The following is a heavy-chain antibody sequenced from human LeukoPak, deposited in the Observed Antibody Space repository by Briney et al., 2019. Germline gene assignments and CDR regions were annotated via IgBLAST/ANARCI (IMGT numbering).Heavy chain of an antibody. CDR2: INSDGSTT. CDR1: GFTFSSYW. Sequence: TGGSLRLSCAASGFTFSSYWMHWVRQAPGKGLVWVSRINSDGSTTSYADSVKGRFPISRDNAKNTLDLQMNSLRADDTAVYYCARDWPSEWQQLPDYDAVDIWGQGTMVTVSS. J-gene: IGHJ3*02. D-gene: IGHD6-13*01. CDR3: ARDWPSEWQQLPDYDAVDI. V-gene: IGHV3-74*01.